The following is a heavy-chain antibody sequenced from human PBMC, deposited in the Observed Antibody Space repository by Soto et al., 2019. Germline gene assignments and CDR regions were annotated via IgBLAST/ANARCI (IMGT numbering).Heavy chain of an antibody. J-gene: IGHJ5*02. D-gene: IGHD6-6*01. CDR1: GASMSSGGYY. CDR3: ARDRHNNFFDP. Sequence: QVQLQESGPGLVKPSQTLSLTCTVSGASMSSGGYYWTWIRQSPGKGLEWIGYIYYSGSTYYNPSLEXRLAXSXHTSRSQFSLTLHSVTAADTAIYYCARDRHNNFFDPWGQGTLVTVSS. V-gene: IGHV4-31*03. CDR2: IYYSGST.